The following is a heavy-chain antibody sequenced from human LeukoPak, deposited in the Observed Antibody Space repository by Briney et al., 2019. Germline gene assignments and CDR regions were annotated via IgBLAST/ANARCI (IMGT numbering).Heavy chain of an antibody. D-gene: IGHD3-16*01. CDR2: INPNSGGT. CDR3: AIRGLMGEDPDY. V-gene: IGHV1-2*02. Sequence: ASVKVSCKASGHTFTGYYMHWVRQAPGQGLEWMGWINPNSGGTNHAQKFQGRVTMTRDTSISTAYMELSRLRSDDTAVYYCAIRGLMGEDPDYWGQGTLVTVSS. J-gene: IGHJ4*02. CDR1: GHTFTGYY.